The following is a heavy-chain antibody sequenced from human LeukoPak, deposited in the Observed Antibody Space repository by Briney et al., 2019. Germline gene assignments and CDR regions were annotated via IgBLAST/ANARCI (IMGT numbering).Heavy chain of an antibody. Sequence: SETLSLTCTVSGGSISSYYWSWIRQPPGKGLEWIGYIYYSGSTNYNPSLKSRVTISVDTSKNQFSLKLGSVTAADTAVYYCARFDYGGPEDWFDPWGQGTLVTVSS. CDR2: IYYSGST. CDR3: ARFDYGGPEDWFDP. J-gene: IGHJ5*02. D-gene: IGHD4-23*01. V-gene: IGHV4-59*01. CDR1: GGSISSYY.